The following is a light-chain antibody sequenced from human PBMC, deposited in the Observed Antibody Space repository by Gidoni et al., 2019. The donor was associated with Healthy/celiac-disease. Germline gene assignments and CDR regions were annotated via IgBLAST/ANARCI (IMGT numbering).Light chain of an antibody. Sequence: RVTITCRASQSISSYLNWYQQKPGKAPKLLIYAASSLQSGVPSRFSGSGSGTDFTLTISSLQTEDFATYYCQQSYSTPATFGQGTKVEIK. V-gene: IGKV1-39*01. CDR1: QSISSY. CDR3: QQSYSTPAT. J-gene: IGKJ1*01. CDR2: AAS.